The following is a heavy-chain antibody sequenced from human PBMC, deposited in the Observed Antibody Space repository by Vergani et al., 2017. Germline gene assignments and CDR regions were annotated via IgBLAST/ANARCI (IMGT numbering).Heavy chain of an antibody. CDR3: ARANHDSSGYYWNY. CDR1: GYTFTSYG. Sequence: QVQLVQSGAEVKKPGASVKVSCKASGYTFTSYGISWVRQAPGQGLEWMGWISAYNGNTNYAQKLQGRVTVTTDTSTSTAYMERRSLRSDERAVYYCARANHDSSGYYWNYWGQGTLVTVSA. CDR2: ISAYNGNT. D-gene: IGHD3-22*01. V-gene: IGHV1-18*01. J-gene: IGHJ4*02.